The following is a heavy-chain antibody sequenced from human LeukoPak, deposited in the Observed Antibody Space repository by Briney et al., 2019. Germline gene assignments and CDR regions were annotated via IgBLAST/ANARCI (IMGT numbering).Heavy chain of an antibody. D-gene: IGHD6-13*01. J-gene: IGHJ4*02. V-gene: IGHV4-4*07. CDR1: GGSISSYY. CDR3: AKGGSSWPFDY. CDR2: IYTSGST. Sequence: WETLSLTCTVSGGSISSYYWSWIRQPAGKGLEWIGRIYTSGSTNYNPSLKSRVTISVDKSKNQFSLKLSSVTAADTAVYYCAKGGSSWPFDYWGQGTLVTVSS.